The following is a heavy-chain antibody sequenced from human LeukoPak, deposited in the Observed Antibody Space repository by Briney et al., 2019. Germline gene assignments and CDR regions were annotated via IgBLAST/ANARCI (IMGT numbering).Heavy chain of an antibody. Sequence: GGSLRLSCAASGFTFSSYSMNWVRQAPGKGLEWVSYISSRSSSTIYYADSVKGRFIISKDNAKNSLYLQMNSLRAEDTAVYYCARGGYDTYYYYYYYMDVWGKGTTVTVSS. CDR2: ISSRSSSTI. V-gene: IGHV3-48*01. D-gene: IGHD5-12*01. J-gene: IGHJ6*03. CDR3: ARGGYDTYYYYYYYMDV. CDR1: GFTFSSYS.